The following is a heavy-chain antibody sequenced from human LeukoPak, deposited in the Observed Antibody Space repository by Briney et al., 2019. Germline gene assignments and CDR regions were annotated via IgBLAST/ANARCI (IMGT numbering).Heavy chain of an antibody. V-gene: IGHV3-7*01. D-gene: IGHD5-24*01. J-gene: IGHJ4*02. Sequence: GSLILSCAASGFIFSSHRMTWVRQAPGKGLEWVASIKEDGSVKSYMDSAKGRFTISRDNAKNSLYLQMNSLRAEDTAVYYCARSYDGYVRSFDYWGQGALVSVSS. CDR1: GFIFSSHR. CDR2: IKEDGSVK. CDR3: ARSYDGYVRSFDY.